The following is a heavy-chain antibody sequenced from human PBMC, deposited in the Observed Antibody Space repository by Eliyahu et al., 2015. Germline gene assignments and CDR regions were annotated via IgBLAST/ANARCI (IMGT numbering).Heavy chain of an antibody. CDR3: ARPLTGDAFDI. CDR2: ISYDGSNK. J-gene: IGHJ3*02. D-gene: IGHD7-27*01. CDR1: SYA. V-gene: IGHV3-30-3*01. Sequence: SYAMHWVRQAPGKGLEWVAVISYDGSNKYYADSVKGRFTISRDNSKNTLYLQMNSLRAEDTAVYYCARPLTGDAFDIWGQGTMVTVSS.